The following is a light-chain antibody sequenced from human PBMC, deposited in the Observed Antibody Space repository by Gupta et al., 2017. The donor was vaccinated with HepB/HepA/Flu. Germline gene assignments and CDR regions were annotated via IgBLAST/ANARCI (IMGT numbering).Light chain of an antibody. CDR1: QSVGSY. V-gene: IGKV3-11*01. J-gene: IGKJ3*01. CDR2: DAS. CDR3: QQRSCFVT. Sequence: EIVLTQSPATLSLSPGERATLSCRASQSVGSYLEWYQQKPGQAPRLLIYDASNRATGIPARFSGSGYGTDFTLTSSSRETEDFAVYYGQQRSCFVTFGHGTKVDIK.